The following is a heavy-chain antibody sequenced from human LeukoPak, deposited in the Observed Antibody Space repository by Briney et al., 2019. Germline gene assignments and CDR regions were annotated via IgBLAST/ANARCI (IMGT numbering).Heavy chain of an antibody. CDR2: IYYSGST. CDR3: ARILVSSWYLVY. D-gene: IGHD6-19*01. CDR1: GGSISSSSYY. J-gene: IGHJ4*02. Sequence: PSETLSLTCTVSGGSISSSSYYWGWIRQPPGKGLEWIGSIYYSGSTYYNPSLKSRVTISVDTSKNQFSLKLRSVTAADTAMYYCARILVSSWYLVYWGQGTLVTVSS. V-gene: IGHV4-39*07.